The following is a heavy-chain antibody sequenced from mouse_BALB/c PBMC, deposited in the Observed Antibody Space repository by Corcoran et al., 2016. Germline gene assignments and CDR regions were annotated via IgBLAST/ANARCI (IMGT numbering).Heavy chain of an antibody. J-gene: IGHJ3*01. CDR3: ASDPSWFAY. CDR1: GYTFPNYG. V-gene: IGHV9-3-1*01. Sequence: QIQLVQYGPELKKPGETVKISCKASGYTFPNYGMNWVKQAPGKGLKWMGWINTYTGEPTYADDFKGRFAFSLETSASTAYLQINNLKNEDTATYFCASDPSWFAYWGQGTLVTVS. CDR2: INTYTGEP.